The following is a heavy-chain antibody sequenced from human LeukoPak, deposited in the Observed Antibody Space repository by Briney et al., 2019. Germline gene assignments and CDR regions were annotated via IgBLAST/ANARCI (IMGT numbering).Heavy chain of an antibody. J-gene: IGHJ4*02. D-gene: IGHD4-23*01. CDR3: ARARWNFDY. V-gene: IGHV4-34*01. CDR1: GGSFSGYY. Sequence: SSETLSLTCAVYGGSFSGYYWSWIRQPPGKGLEWIGEINHSGSTNYNPSLKSRVTISVDTSKNQFSLKLSSVTAADTAVYYCARARWNFDYWGQGTLVTVSS. CDR2: INHSGST.